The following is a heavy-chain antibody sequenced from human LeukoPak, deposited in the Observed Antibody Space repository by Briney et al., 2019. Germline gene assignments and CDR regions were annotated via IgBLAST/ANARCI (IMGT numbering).Heavy chain of an antibody. D-gene: IGHD3-3*01. Sequence: ASVNVSCKASGYTFTSYDINWVRQATGQGLEWMGWMNPNSGNTGYAQKFQGRVTMTRNTSISTAYMELSSLRSEDTAVYYCARDGPGDFWSGYLGAGYYYYGMDVWGQGTTVTVSS. J-gene: IGHJ6*02. CDR2: MNPNSGNT. V-gene: IGHV1-8*01. CDR1: GYTFTSYD. CDR3: ARDGPGDFWSGYLGAGYYYYGMDV.